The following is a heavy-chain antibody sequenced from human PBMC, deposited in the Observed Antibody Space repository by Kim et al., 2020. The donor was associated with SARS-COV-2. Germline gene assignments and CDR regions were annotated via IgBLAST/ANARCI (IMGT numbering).Heavy chain of an antibody. J-gene: IGHJ2*01. CDR3: ARGPNDL. CDR1: GFTFTTYW. Sequence: GGSLRLSCAASGFTFTTYWMSWVRQAQGKGLEWVATIKQDGSEKHYVDSVKGRSTISRDNAKNSLYLKMTSCRAEDTAGNYCARGPNDLWGRATLATVS. CDR2: IKQDGSEK. V-gene: IGHV3-7*01.